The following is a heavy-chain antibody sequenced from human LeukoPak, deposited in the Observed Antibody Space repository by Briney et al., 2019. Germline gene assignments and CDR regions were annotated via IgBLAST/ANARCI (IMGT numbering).Heavy chain of an antibody. CDR3: AKDIYSSSPYGMDV. Sequence: GRSLRLSCAASGFTFDDYAMHWVRQAPGKGLEWASGISWNSGSIGYADSVKGRFTISRDNAKNSLYLQMNSLRAEDTALYYCAKDIYSSSPYGMDVWGQGTTVTVPS. J-gene: IGHJ6*02. V-gene: IGHV3-9*01. CDR2: ISWNSGSI. D-gene: IGHD6-13*01. CDR1: GFTFDDYA.